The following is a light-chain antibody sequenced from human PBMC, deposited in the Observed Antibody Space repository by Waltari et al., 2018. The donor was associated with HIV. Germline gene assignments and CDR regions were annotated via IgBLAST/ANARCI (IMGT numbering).Light chain of an antibody. J-gene: IGLJ3*02. CDR3: AAWDDSLSAVV. CDR1: SSNIGSKY. V-gene: IGLV1-47*01. CDR2: RNN. Sequence: QSVLTQPPSASGTPGQRVTISCSGSSSNIGSKYVYWFQQLPGTAPNLLMYRNNQRPSGVPDRVSGSKSDTSASLAISGLRAEDEADYYCAAWDDSLSAVVFGGGTKLTVL.